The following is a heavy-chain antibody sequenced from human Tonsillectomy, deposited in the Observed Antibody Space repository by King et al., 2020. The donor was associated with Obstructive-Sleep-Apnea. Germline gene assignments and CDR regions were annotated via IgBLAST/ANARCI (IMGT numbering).Heavy chain of an antibody. CDR2: ISGSGGST. V-gene: IGHV3-23*04. D-gene: IGHD3-10*01. CDR3: AKDQRSLWFGELFDY. Sequence: VQLVESGGGLVQPGGSLRLSCAASGFTFSNYAMTWVRQAPGKGLEWVSAISGSGGSTYYADSVKGRFTISRDNSKNTLYLHMNSLRAEDTAVYYRAKDQRSLWFGELFDYWGQGTLVTVSS. J-gene: IGHJ4*02. CDR1: GFTFSNYA.